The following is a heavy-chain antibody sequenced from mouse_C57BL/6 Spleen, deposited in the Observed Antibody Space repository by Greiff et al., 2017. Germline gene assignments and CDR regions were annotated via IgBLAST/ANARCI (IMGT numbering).Heavy chain of an antibody. Sequence: QVQLKESGAELVRPGTSVKVSCKASGYAFTNYLIEWVKQRPGQGLEWIGVINPGSGGTNYNEKFKGKATLTADKSSSTAYMQLSSLTSEDSAVYFCAREGYYYGSSYFDVWGTGTTVTVSS. CDR3: AREGYYYGSSYFDV. V-gene: IGHV1-54*01. D-gene: IGHD1-1*01. J-gene: IGHJ1*03. CDR2: INPGSGGT. CDR1: GYAFTNYL.